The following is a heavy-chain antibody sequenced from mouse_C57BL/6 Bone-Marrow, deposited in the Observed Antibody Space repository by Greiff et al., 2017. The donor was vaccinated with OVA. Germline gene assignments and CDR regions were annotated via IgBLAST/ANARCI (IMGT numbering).Heavy chain of an antibody. Sequence: EVKLMESEGGLVQPGSSMKLSCTASGFTFSDYYMAWVRQVPEKGLEWVANINYDGSSTYYLDSLKSRFIISTDNAKNILYLQMSSLKSEDTATYYCARDGLLVFDYWGQGTTLTVSS. V-gene: IGHV5-16*01. D-gene: IGHD2-3*01. CDR2: INYDGSST. CDR1: GFTFSDYY. CDR3: ARDGLLVFDY. J-gene: IGHJ2*01.